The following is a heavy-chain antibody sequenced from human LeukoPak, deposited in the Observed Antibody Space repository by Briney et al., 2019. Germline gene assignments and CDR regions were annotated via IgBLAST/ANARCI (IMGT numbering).Heavy chain of an antibody. CDR1: GYSFTTYW. J-gene: IGHJ4*02. D-gene: IGHD3-10*01. V-gene: IGHV5-51*01. Sequence: GESLKISCKASGYSFTTYWIAWVRQMPGKGLEWVGIIYPGDSDTRYSPSFQGQVTISADKSITTAYLQWSRLKASDTAKYYCAKVRVDGLGFDHWGQGTLVSVSS. CDR2: IYPGDSDT. CDR3: AKVRVDGLGFDH.